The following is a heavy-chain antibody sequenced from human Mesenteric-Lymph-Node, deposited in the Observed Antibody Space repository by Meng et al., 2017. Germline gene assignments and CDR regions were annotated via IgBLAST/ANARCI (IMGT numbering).Heavy chain of an antibody. J-gene: IGHJ4*02. V-gene: IGHV3-48*04. CDR1: GFTFSSYA. CDR3: AKDQLAAAGPDYFDY. CDR2: ISSSGSTI. D-gene: IGHD6-13*01. Sequence: GESLKISCAASGFTFSSYAINWVRQAPGKGLEWVSYISSSGSTIFYADSLKCRFTISRDNAKKSLYLQMNRLRAEDTAVYYCAKDQLAAAGPDYFDYWGQGTLVTVSS.